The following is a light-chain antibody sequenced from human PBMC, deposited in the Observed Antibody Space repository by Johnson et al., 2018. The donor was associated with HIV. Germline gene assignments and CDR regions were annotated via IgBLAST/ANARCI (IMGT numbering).Light chain of an antibody. V-gene: IGLV1-51*02. CDR1: SSNIGNNY. Sequence: QSMLTQPPSVSAAPGQKVTISCSGSSSNIGNNYVSWYQQLPGTAPKLLIYENNKRPSGIPDRFSGSKSGTSATLGITGLQTGDEADYYCGTCDSSLSASFFGTGTKVTVL. CDR2: ENN. J-gene: IGLJ1*01. CDR3: GTCDSSLSASF.